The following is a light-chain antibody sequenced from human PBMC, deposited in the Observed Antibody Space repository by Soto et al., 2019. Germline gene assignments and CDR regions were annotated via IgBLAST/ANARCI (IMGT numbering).Light chain of an antibody. CDR3: QQYGSSPPYT. CDR1: QSVGGS. Sequence: ETVLTQSPGTLSLSPGERATLSCRASQSVGGSLAWYQQRPGQAPRLLVYHTSNRATGIPDRFSASGSGTDFTLTISRLEPEDFAVYYCQQYGSSPPYTFGQGTKLEIK. CDR2: HTS. J-gene: IGKJ2*01. V-gene: IGKV3-20*01.